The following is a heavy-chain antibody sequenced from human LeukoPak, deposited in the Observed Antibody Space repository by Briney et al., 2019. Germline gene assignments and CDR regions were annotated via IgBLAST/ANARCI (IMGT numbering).Heavy chain of an antibody. J-gene: IGHJ5*02. CDR3: ARVELRYFDWFPRWFDP. CDR1: GGSISSYY. D-gene: IGHD3-9*01. CDR2: IYYSGST. V-gene: IGHV4-59*01. Sequence: SETLSLTCTVSGGSISSYYRSWIRQPPGKGLEWIGYIYYSGSTNYNPSLKSRVTISVDTSKNQFSLKLSSVTAADTAVYYCARVELRYFDWFPRWFDPWGQGTLVTVSS.